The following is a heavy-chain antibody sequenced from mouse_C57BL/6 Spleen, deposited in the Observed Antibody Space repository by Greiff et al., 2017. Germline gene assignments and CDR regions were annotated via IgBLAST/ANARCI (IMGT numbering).Heavy chain of an antibody. J-gene: IGHJ2*01. CDR3: ARQTYDYALDY. D-gene: IGHD2-4*01. Sequence: EVKLMESGGGLVQPGGSLKLSCAASGFTFSDYYMYWVRQTPEKRLEWVAYISNGGGSTYYPDTVKGRFTISRDNAKNTLYLQMSRLKSEDTAMYYCARQTYDYALDYWGQGTTLTVSS. CDR1: GFTFSDYY. CDR2: ISNGGGST. V-gene: IGHV5-12*01.